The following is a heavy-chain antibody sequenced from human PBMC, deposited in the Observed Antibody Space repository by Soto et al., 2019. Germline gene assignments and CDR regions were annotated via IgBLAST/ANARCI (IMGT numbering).Heavy chain of an antibody. J-gene: IGHJ4*02. CDR2: INAGNGNT. Sequence: ASVKVSCKASGYTFTSYAMHWVRQAPGQRLEWMGWINAGNGNTKYSQKFQGRVTITRDTSASTAYMELSSLRSEDTAVYYCARGPTMIRGLMIILVYWGQGTLVTVSS. D-gene: IGHD3-10*01. V-gene: IGHV1-3*01. CDR3: ARGPTMIRGLMIILVY. CDR1: GYTFTSYA.